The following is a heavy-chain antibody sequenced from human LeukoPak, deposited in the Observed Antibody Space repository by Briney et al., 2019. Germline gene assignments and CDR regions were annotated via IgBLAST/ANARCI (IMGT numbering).Heavy chain of an antibody. CDR3: GRVTSGEFADY. CDR2: IYYSGIT. Sequence: SETLSLTCTVSGGSISIGGYYWSWIRQHPGKGLEWIGYIYYSGITYYNPSLKSRVIISVDTSKNQFSLYLSSVTAADTAVYYCGRVTSGEFADYWGQGTLVTVSS. D-gene: IGHD3-10*01. J-gene: IGHJ4*02. V-gene: IGHV4-31*03. CDR1: GGSISIGGYY.